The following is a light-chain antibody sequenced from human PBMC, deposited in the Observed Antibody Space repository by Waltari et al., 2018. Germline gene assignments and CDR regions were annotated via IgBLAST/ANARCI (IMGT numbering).Light chain of an antibody. J-gene: IGKJ1*01. Sequence: EFVLTQSPGTLSLSPGERATLSCRASQSVSSNYLAWYQQKPGQAPRLLMYGASSRATGIPDRFSGSGSGTDFTLTISRLEPEDSAVYYCQQYGSSPRTFGQGTKVEIK. CDR2: GAS. V-gene: IGKV3-20*01. CDR3: QQYGSSPRT. CDR1: QSVSSNY.